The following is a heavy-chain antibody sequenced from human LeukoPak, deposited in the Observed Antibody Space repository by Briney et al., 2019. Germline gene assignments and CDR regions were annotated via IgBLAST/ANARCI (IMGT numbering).Heavy chain of an antibody. CDR2: IVVGSGNT. J-gene: IGHJ5*02. CDR3: AAQVNYHDSTVWDP. V-gene: IGHV1-58*01. CDR1: GFTFSSSA. Sequence: SVKVSCKASGFTFSSSAVQWVRQARGQRLEWIGWIVVGSGNTNYAQKFQERITITRDMSTSTAYMELSSLRSEDTAVYYCAAQVNYHDSTVWDPWGQGTLVTVSS. D-gene: IGHD3-22*01.